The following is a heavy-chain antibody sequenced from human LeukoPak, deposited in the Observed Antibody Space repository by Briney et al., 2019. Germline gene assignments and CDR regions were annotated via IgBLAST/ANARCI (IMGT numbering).Heavy chain of an antibody. J-gene: IGHJ3*02. D-gene: IGHD1-26*01. CDR3: AREYYLSDDAFDI. CDR2: IYTSGST. CDR1: GGSISSSSYY. Sequence: SETLSLTCTVSGGSISSSSYYWSWIRQPAGKGLEWIGRIYTSGSTNYNPSLESRVTISVDTSKNQFSLKLSSVTAADTAVYYCAREYYLSDDAFDIWDQGTMVTVSS. V-gene: IGHV4-61*02.